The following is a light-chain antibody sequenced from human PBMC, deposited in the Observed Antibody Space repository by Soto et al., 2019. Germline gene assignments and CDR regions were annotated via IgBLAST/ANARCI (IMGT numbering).Light chain of an antibody. CDR3: QLYNSHSPAT. CDR1: RGFGAW. CDR2: DAS. Sequence: DIQMTQFPPPRLPSVGDRVTFPCRPGRGFGAWLAWYQQKPGKAPKLMIYDASTLISGVPSRFSGSGYGTEFTLTISSLQPDDFTTYYCQLYNSHSPATFGQGTVVEIK. J-gene: IGKJ1*01. V-gene: IGKV1-5*01.